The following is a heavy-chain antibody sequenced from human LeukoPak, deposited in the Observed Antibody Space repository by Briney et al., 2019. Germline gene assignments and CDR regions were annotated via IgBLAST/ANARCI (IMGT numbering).Heavy chain of an antibody. CDR3: ARDLFFVGERYFDWGGNYYGMDV. D-gene: IGHD3-9*01. J-gene: IGHJ6*04. CDR2: ISSSGSTI. CDR1: GFTFSSYE. Sequence: PGGSLRLSCAASGFTFSSYEMNWVRQAPGKGLEWVSYISSSGSTIYYADSVKGRFTISRDNAKNSLYLQMNSLRAEDTAVYYCARDLFFVGERYFDWGGNYYGMDVWGKGTTVTVSS. V-gene: IGHV3-48*03.